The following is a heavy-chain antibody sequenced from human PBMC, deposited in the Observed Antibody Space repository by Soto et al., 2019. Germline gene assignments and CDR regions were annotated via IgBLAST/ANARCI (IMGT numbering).Heavy chain of an antibody. J-gene: IGHJ6*02. CDR3: ARLAAADTYYYYGMDV. CDR1: GYTFTSYA. D-gene: IGHD6-13*01. V-gene: IGHV1-3*01. Sequence: ASVKVSCKASGYTFTSYAMHWVRQAPGQRLEWMGWINAGNGNTKYSQKFQGRATITRDTSASTAYMELSSLRSEDTAVYYCARLAAADTYYYYGMDVWGQGTTVTVSS. CDR2: INAGNGNT.